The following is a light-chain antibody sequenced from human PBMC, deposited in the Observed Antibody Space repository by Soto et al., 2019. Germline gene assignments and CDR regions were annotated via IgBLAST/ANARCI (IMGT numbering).Light chain of an antibody. CDR3: QAWGTGGV. CDR2: EVS. CDR1: SSDVGGYNY. V-gene: IGLV2-14*01. Sequence: SALTQPASVSGSPGQSITISCTGTSSDVGGYNYVSWYQQHPGKAPKLMIYEVSNRPSRVSNRFSGSKSGNTASLTISGLQAEDEADYYCQAWGTGGVFGGGTKLTVL. J-gene: IGLJ3*02.